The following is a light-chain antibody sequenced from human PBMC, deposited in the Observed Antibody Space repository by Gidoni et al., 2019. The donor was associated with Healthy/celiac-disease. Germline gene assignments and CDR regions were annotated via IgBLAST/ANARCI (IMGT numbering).Light chain of an antibody. CDR2: GAS. V-gene: IGKV3-20*01. Sequence: EIVFTQSPGTLSLSPGERATLSCRASQSVSSSYLAWYQQKPGQAPRLLIYGASSRATGIPDRFSGSGSGKDFTLTISRLEPEDFAVYYCQQYGSSPLTFGQGTRLEIK. J-gene: IGKJ5*01. CDR1: QSVSSSY. CDR3: QQYGSSPLT.